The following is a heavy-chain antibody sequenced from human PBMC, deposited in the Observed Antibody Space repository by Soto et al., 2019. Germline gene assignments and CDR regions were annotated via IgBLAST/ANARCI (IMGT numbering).Heavy chain of an antibody. D-gene: IGHD5-12*01. J-gene: IGHJ4*02. CDR2: FIPLFGTA. CDR1: GGTFSTYD. Sequence: QVQLVQSGAEVKKPGSSVKVSCKASGGTFSTYDICWVRQALGQGLEWMGGFIPLFGTANYAQKFQGRATIIADASTRTAYMELRRLRSEDTAVYYCAINEGTDGYKFAYWGQGTLVTVSS. V-gene: IGHV1-69*01. CDR3: AINEGTDGYKFAY.